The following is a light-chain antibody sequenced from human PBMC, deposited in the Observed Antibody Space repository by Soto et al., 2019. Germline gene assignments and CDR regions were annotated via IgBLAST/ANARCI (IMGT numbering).Light chain of an antibody. CDR2: AAS. J-gene: IGKJ1*01. Sequence: DIQMTQSPSSLSASVGDRDTITCRASQSISSYLNWYQQKPGKAPKLLIYAASSLQSGVPSRFSGSGSGTDFTLTISSLQPEDFATYYCQQSYSTPHRTFGQGTKVEIK. V-gene: IGKV1-39*01. CDR3: QQSYSTPHRT. CDR1: QSISSY.